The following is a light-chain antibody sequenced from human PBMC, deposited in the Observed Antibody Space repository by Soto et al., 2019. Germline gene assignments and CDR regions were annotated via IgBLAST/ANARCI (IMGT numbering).Light chain of an antibody. CDR3: QQYSSYPET. V-gene: IGKV1-5*03. J-gene: IGKJ1*01. CDR1: QSISSW. Sequence: DIQMTQSPSTLSASVGDRVTITCRASQSISSWLAWYQKKPGKAPNLLIYEASRLESAVPSRFSGSASGTEFTLIINSLQPDDFATYFCQQYSSYPETFGQGTKV. CDR2: EAS.